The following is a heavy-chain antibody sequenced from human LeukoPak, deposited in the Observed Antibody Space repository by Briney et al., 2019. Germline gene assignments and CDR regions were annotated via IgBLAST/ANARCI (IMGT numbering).Heavy chain of an antibody. J-gene: IGHJ4*02. D-gene: IGHD6-13*01. CDR1: GGTFSSYA. CDR2: IIPIFGTA. Sequence: ASVKVSCKASGGTFSSYAISWVRQAPGQRLEWMGGIIPIFGTANYAQKFQGRVTITADESTSTAYMELSSLRSEDTAVYYCARDPSRIAAAGTRDLYFDYWGQGTLVTVSS. V-gene: IGHV1-69*13. CDR3: ARDPSRIAAAGTRDLYFDY.